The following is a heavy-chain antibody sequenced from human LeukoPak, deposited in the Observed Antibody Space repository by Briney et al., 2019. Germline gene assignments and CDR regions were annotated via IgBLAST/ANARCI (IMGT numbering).Heavy chain of an antibody. J-gene: IGHJ3*02. Sequence: PGGSLRLSCAASGITVSSNYMTWVRQAPGKGLEWVSVIHTGGSTNYADSVKGRFTISRDNARNSLFLQMNSLRAEDTAVYYCARDPYDVGGYGAFDIWGQGTMVTVSS. D-gene: IGHD3-22*01. V-gene: IGHV3-53*01. CDR2: IHTGGST. CDR1: GITVSSNY. CDR3: ARDPYDVGGYGAFDI.